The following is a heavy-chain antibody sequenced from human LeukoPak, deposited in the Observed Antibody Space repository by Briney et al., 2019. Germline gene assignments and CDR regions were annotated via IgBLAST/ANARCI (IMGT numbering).Heavy chain of an antibody. CDR3: ARGRSHMGDYYDSSGPSGYFDY. D-gene: IGHD3-22*01. V-gene: IGHV1-69*13. CDR2: IIPIFGTA. J-gene: IGHJ4*02. Sequence: SVKVSCKASGGTFSSYAISWVRQAPGQGLEWMGGIIPIFGTASYAQKFQGRVTITADESTSTAYMELSSLRSEDTAVYYCARGRSHMGDYYDSSGPSGYFDYWGQGTLVTVSS. CDR1: GGTFSSYA.